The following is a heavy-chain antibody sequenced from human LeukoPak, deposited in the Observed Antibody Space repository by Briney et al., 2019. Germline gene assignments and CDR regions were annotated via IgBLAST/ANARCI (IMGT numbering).Heavy chain of an antibody. Sequence: GGSLRLSCAASGFTFSSYWMSWVRQAPGKGLEWVANIKQDGSEKYYVDSVKGRFTISRDNAKNSLYLQMNSLRAEDTAVYYCARDSEYSRGWYGSTAVYFDYWGQGTLVTVSS. V-gene: IGHV3-7*01. CDR1: GFTFSSYW. J-gene: IGHJ4*02. CDR2: IKQDGSEK. CDR3: ARDSEYSRGWYGSTAVYFDY. D-gene: IGHD6-19*01.